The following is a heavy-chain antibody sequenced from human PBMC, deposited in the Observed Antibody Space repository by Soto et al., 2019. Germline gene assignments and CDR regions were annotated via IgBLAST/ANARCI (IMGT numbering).Heavy chain of an antibody. CDR1: GFTFSSYG. CDR3: ARDPTLGVVTAIYRWGAFDI. V-gene: IGHV3-33*01. J-gene: IGHJ3*02. D-gene: IGHD2-21*02. CDR2: IWYGGSNK. Sequence: QVQLVESGGGVVQPGRSLRLSCAASGFTFSSYGMHWVRQAPGKGLEWVAVIWYGGSNKYYADSVKGRFTISRDNSKNTLYLQMNSLRAEDTAVYYCARDPTLGVVTAIYRWGAFDIWGQGTMVTVSS.